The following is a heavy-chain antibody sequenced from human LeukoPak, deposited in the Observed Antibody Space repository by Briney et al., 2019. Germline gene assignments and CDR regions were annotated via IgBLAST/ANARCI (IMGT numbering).Heavy chain of an antibody. CDR3: ARDADSSWTYYFDY. Sequence: GASVKVSCKASGYTFTSYAMHWVRQAPGQRLEWMGWINAGNGSTKYSQKFQGRVTITRDTSASTAYMELSSLRSEDTAVYYCARDADSSWTYYFDYWGQGTLVTVSS. D-gene: IGHD6-13*01. CDR1: GYTFTSYA. V-gene: IGHV1-3*01. CDR2: INAGNGST. J-gene: IGHJ4*02.